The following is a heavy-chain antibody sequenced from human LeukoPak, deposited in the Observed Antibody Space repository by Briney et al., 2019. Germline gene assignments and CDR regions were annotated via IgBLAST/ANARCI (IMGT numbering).Heavy chain of an antibody. V-gene: IGHV3-30*02. D-gene: IGHD3-22*01. Sequence: GGSLRLSCAASGFTFSSYGMHWVRQAPGKGLEWVAFIRYDGSNKYYADSVKGRFTISRDNSKNTLYLQMNSLRAEDTAVYYCASLGDYYDSSGYYAGNDYWGQGTLVTVSS. CDR3: ASLGDYYDSSGYYAGNDY. J-gene: IGHJ4*02. CDR2: IRYDGSNK. CDR1: GFTFSSYG.